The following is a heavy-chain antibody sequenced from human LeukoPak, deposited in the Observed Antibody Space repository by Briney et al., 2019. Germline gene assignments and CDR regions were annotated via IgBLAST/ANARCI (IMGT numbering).Heavy chain of an antibody. CDR2: ISWNSGSI. V-gene: IGHV3-9*01. CDR1: GFTFDDYA. J-gene: IGHJ4*02. Sequence: PGRSLRLSCAASGFTFDDYAMHWVRQAPGKGLEWVSGISWNSGSIGYADSVKGRFTISRDNAKNSLYLQMNSLRAEDTALYYCAKYIIPTSSSCVDYWGQGSLVTVSS. CDR3: AKYIIPTSSSCVDY. D-gene: IGHD6-13*01.